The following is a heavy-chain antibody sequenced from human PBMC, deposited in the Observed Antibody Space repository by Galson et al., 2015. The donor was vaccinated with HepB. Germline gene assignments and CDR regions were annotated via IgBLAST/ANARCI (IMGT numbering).Heavy chain of an antibody. Sequence: SLRLSCAASGFTFSSYWMSWVRQAPGKGLEWVANIKQDGSEKYYVDSVKGRFTISRDNAKNSLYLQMNSLRAEDTAVYYCARVLRYFDWLLYTPTYFDYWGQGTLVTVSS. V-gene: IGHV3-7*03. D-gene: IGHD3-9*01. CDR2: IKQDGSEK. CDR1: GFTFSSYW. CDR3: ARVLRYFDWLLYTPTYFDY. J-gene: IGHJ4*02.